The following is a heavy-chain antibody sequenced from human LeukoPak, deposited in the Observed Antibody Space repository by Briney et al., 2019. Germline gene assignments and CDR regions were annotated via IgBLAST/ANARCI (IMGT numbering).Heavy chain of an antibody. CDR1: GFTFSSYE. J-gene: IGHJ3*02. CDR2: ISSSGSAI. Sequence: AGGSLRLSCAASGFTFSSYEMNWVRQAPGKGLEWVSYISSSGSAIYYADSVKGRFTISRDNAKNSLYLQMNSLRAEDTAVYYCARDLRRHDASDIWGQGTMVTVSS. CDR3: ARDLRRHDASDI. V-gene: IGHV3-48*03. D-gene: IGHD3-10*01.